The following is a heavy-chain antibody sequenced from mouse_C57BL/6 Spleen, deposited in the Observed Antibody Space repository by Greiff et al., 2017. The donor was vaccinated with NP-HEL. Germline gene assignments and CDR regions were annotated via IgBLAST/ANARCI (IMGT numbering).Heavy chain of an antibody. CDR3: ARSYRGDAMDY. D-gene: IGHD2-14*01. J-gene: IGHJ4*01. CDR1: GYTFTNYW. CDR2: IYPGGGYT. Sequence: VQLQQSGAELVRPGTSVKMSCKASGYTFTNYWIGWAKQRPGHGLEWIGDIYPGGGYTNYNEKFKGKATLTADKSSSTAYMQFSSLTSEDSAIYYCARSYRGDAMDYWGQGTSVTVSS. V-gene: IGHV1-63*01.